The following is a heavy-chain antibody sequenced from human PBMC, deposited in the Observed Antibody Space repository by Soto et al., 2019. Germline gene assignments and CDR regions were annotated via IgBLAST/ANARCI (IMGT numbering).Heavy chain of an antibody. Sequence: ASVKVSCKASGGTFSSYAISWVRQAPGQGLEWMGGIIPIFGTANYAQKFQGRVTITADKSTSTAYMELSSLRSEDTAVYYCARDEVAAHYYYYSMDVWGQGTTVTVSS. CDR3: ARDEVAAHYYYYSMDV. CDR1: GGTFSSYA. D-gene: IGHD2-15*01. CDR2: IIPIFGTA. V-gene: IGHV1-69*06. J-gene: IGHJ6*02.